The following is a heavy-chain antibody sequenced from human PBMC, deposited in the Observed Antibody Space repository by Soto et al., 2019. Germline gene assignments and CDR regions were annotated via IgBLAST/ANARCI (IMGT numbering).Heavy chain of an antibody. J-gene: IGHJ6*02. CDR1: GFTFSSYA. CDR3: ARDLGQQIYGMDV. Sequence: EVQLLESGGGLVQPGGSLRLSCAASGFTFSSYAMSWVRQAPGKGLEWVSAISGSGGSTYYADSVKGRFTISRDNAKNTLYLQMNSLRAEDTAVYYCARDLGQQIYGMDVWGQGTTVTVSS. D-gene: IGHD6-13*01. V-gene: IGHV3-23*01. CDR2: ISGSGGST.